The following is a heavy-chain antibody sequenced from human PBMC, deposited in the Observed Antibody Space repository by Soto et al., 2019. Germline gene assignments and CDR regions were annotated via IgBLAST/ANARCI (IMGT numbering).Heavy chain of an antibody. CDR3: ARPHRELRKLEYYFDY. J-gene: IGHJ4*02. D-gene: IGHD1-26*01. CDR2: ISATGSTI. V-gene: IGHV3-11*01. Sequence: QVQLVESGGALVQPGGSLRLSCAASGFTFTDYYMTWIRLAPGKGLEWVSYISATGSTIYYADSVKGRFTLSRDNAKKSLYLQMNSLRAEDTAVYYCARPHRELRKLEYYFDYWGQGTLVIVSS. CDR1: GFTFTDYY.